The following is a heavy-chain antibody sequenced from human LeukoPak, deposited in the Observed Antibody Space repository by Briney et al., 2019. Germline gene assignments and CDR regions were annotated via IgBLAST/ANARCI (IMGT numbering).Heavy chain of an antibody. J-gene: IGHJ4*02. D-gene: IGHD2-21*02. CDR2: ISYDGSDK. CDR1: EFAFSRNN. V-gene: IGHV3-30*02. Sequence: GGSLRLSCAASEFAFSRNNMHWVRQAPGKGLEWVSFISYDGSDKNYAESVKGRFTISRDNSKDTLFLQMNSLGAGDTALYYCAKDQGGGHCSFDYWGQGTLVTVSS. CDR3: AKDQGGGHCSFDY.